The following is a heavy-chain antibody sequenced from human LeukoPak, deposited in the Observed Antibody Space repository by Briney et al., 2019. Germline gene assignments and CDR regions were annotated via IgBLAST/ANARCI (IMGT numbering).Heavy chain of an antibody. J-gene: IGHJ4*01. CDR1: GYTFTGYY. V-gene: IGHV1-2*02. D-gene: IGHD3-22*01. CDR3: AREQYDYDEIFDY. Sequence: GASVKVSCKASGYTFTGYYMHWVRQAPGQGLEWMGWINPNSGGTNYAQKFQGRVTMTRDTSISTAYMELSRLRSDDTAVYYCAREQYDYDEIFDYWGQGSLVTVSS. CDR2: INPNSGGT.